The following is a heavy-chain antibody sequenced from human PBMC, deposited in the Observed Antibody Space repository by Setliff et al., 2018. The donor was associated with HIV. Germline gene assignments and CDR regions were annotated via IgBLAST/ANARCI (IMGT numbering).Heavy chain of an antibody. D-gene: IGHD6-13*01. Sequence: PGESLKISCAASGFTFSSYSMNWVRQAPGKGLEWVSYISSSSSTIYYADSVKGRFTISRDNAKKALYLQMNSLRAEDTAVYYCARAQPFDPWGQGTLVTVSS. CDR3: ARAQPFDP. CDR1: GFTFSSYS. V-gene: IGHV3-48*04. J-gene: IGHJ5*02. CDR2: ISSSSSTI.